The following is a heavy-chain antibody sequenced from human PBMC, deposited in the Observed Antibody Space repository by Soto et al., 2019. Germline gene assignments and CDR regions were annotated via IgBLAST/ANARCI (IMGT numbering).Heavy chain of an antibody. J-gene: IGHJ4*02. V-gene: IGHV4-38-2*01. CDR1: GYSITSSSF. D-gene: IGHD3-16*01. CDR3: ARPRPNFGAVDS. Sequence: SETLSLTCAVSGYSITSSSFWGWIRQPPGKGLEWIGSIYLGGTTYYDPSLKSRVTISVDTSKNEFSLKLSSVTAADTAVYYCARPRPNFGAVDSWGQGALVTVSS. CDR2: IYLGGTT.